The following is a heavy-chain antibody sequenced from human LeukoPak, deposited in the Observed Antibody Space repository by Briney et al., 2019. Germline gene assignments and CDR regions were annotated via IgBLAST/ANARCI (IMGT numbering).Heavy chain of an antibody. Sequence: ASVKVSCKASGYTFTGYYMHWVRQAPGQGLEWMGWINPNSGGTTYAQKFQGRVTMTRDTSISTAYMELSRLRSDDTAVYYCTRGGSTPSTGWYDWGQGALVTVSS. CDR3: TRGGSTPSTGWYD. J-gene: IGHJ4*02. CDR1: GYTFTGYY. D-gene: IGHD6-13*01. V-gene: IGHV1-2*02. CDR2: INPNSGGT.